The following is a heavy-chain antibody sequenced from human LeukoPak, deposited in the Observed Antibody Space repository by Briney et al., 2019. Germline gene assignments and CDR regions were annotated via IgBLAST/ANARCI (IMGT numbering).Heavy chain of an antibody. CDR3: ARVDTAIISYYGMDV. Sequence: GGSLRLSCAASGFSFSRYWMSWVRQAPGKGPEWVANIKEDGSEKYHVDSVKGRFTISRDNAKTSLYLQMNSLRAEDTGIYYCARVDTAIISYYGMDVWGQGTTVTVSS. D-gene: IGHD5-18*01. J-gene: IGHJ6*02. V-gene: IGHV3-7*04. CDR2: IKEDGSEK. CDR1: GFSFSRYW.